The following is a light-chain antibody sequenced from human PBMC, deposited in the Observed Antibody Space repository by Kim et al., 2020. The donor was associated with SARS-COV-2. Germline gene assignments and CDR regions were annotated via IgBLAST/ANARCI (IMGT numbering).Light chain of an antibody. CDR2: SAS. CDR1: QDINNC. V-gene: IGKV1-27*01. J-gene: IGKJ1*01. Sequence: SVGDRVTISCRASQDINNCLAWYQHKPGKAPKLLIYSASVLQVGVPSRFSGSGSGTNFTLTISNLQPADVATYYCHRYYSAPWTFGQGTKVDIK. CDR3: HRYYSAPWT.